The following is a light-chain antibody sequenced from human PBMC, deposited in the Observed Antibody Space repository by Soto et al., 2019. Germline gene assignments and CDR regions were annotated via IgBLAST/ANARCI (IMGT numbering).Light chain of an antibody. CDR3: QQYNSYPT. CDR1: QSISSW. Sequence: DIQMTQSPSTLSASVGDRVTITCRASQSISSWLAWYQQKPGKAPNLLFYKASSLESGVPSRFSGSGSGTEFTLTISSLQPDDFATYYCQQYNSYPTFGQGTRLEIK. V-gene: IGKV1-5*03. J-gene: IGKJ5*01. CDR2: KAS.